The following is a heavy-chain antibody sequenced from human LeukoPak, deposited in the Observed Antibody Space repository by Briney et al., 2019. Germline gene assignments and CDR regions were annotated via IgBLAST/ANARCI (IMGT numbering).Heavy chain of an antibody. Sequence: PGGSLRLSCAASGFTFSSFWMTWVRQAPGKGLEWVANIKQDGSEKYYVDSVKGRFTISRDNAKNSLYLQMNSLRAEDTAVYYCAREQTDCSGGSCYPRRYGMDVWGQGTTVTVSS. CDR3: AREQTDCSGGSCYPRRYGMDV. V-gene: IGHV3-7*01. D-gene: IGHD2-15*01. J-gene: IGHJ6*02. CDR1: GFTFSSFW. CDR2: IKQDGSEK.